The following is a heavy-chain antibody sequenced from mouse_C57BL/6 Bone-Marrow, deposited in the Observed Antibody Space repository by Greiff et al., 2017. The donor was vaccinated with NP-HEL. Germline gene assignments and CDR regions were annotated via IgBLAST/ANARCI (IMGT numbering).Heavy chain of an antibody. CDR2: IWRGGST. D-gene: IGHD1-1*01. CDR3: ACYCYGLYVDV. Sequence: VQLQQSGPGLVQPSPSLSITCTVSGFSLTSYGVHWVRQSPGKGLEWMGVIWRGGSTDYNAAFMSRLSIPKDNSKSQVFFTMNSLQPDDTAIYSGACYCYGLYVDVWGTGTTVTVSS. J-gene: IGHJ1*03. CDR1: GFSLTSYG. V-gene: IGHV2-5*01.